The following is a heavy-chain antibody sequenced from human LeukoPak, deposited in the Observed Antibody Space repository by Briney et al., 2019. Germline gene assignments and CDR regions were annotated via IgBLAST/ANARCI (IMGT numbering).Heavy chain of an antibody. CDR3: ARPTKEGSSWYWWFDP. CDR1: GFTFSSYW. CDR2: INDGSST. Sequence: GGSLRLSCAASGFTFSSYWMHWVRQAPGKGLVWVSRINDGSSTGYADSVKGRFTISRDNAKNTLYLQMNSLRAEDTAVYYCARPTKEGSSWYWWFDPWGQGTLVTVSS. J-gene: IGHJ5*02. D-gene: IGHD6-13*01. V-gene: IGHV3-74*01.